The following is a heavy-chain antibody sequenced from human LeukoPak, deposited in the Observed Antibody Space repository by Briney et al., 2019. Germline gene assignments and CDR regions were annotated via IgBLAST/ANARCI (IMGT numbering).Heavy chain of an antibody. Sequence: ASVKVSCKASGGTFSSYAISWVRQAPGQGLEWMGGIIPIFGTANYAQKFQGRVTITADKSTSTAYMELRSLRSDDTAVYYCAKDGQQWLPRYYFDYWGQGTLVTVSS. CDR2: IIPIFGTA. D-gene: IGHD6-19*01. J-gene: IGHJ4*02. CDR3: AKDGQQWLPRYYFDY. V-gene: IGHV1-69*06. CDR1: GGTFSSYA.